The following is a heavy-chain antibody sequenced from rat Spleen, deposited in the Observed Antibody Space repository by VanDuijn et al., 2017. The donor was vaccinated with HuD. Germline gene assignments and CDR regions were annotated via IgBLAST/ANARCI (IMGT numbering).Heavy chain of an antibody. V-gene: IGHV5-7*01. D-gene: IGHD1-7*01. CDR3: ARPDYGYPFAY. Sequence: EVQLVESGGGLVQPGRSMTLSCAASGFTFNNYDMAWVRQAPTKGLEWVASISFDGTSTYYRDSVKGRFTISRDNAKSTLYLQMDSLRSEDTATYYCARPDYGYPFAYWGQGTLVTVSS. J-gene: IGHJ3*01. CDR2: ISFDGTST. CDR1: GFTFNNYD.